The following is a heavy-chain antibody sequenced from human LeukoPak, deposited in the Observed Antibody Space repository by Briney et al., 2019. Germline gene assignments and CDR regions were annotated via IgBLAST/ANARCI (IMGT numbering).Heavy chain of an antibody. Sequence: KPSETLSLTCAVSGYSISSGYYWGWIRQPPGKGLEWIGSIYHSGSTYYNPSLKSRVTISVDTPKNQFSLKLSSVTAADTAVYYCARHLPSFGAVIHLFDYWGQGTLVTVSS. CDR1: GYSISSGYY. J-gene: IGHJ4*02. CDR2: IYHSGST. V-gene: IGHV4-38-2*01. CDR3: ARHLPSFGAVIHLFDY. D-gene: IGHD3-3*01.